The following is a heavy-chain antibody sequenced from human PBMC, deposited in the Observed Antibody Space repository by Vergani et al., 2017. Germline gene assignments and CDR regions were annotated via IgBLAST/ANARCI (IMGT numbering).Heavy chain of an antibody. Sequence: VPLVESGGGLVKPGGSLRLSCAASGFTFSDFSMSWVRPAPGKGLEWVAFIGSSGPYINYADSVKGRFIISRDNTNNSLFLQLRSLRAEDAAVYYCARDCTSGVCPDNYGMDVWGQGATVTVSS. J-gene: IGHJ6*02. V-gene: IGHV3-21*06. CDR3: ARDCTSGVCPDNYGMDV. CDR1: GFTFSDFS. CDR2: IGSSGPYI. D-gene: IGHD2-8*01.